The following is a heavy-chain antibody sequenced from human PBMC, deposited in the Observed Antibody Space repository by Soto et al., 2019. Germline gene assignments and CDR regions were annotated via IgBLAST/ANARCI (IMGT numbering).Heavy chain of an antibody. J-gene: IGHJ3*02. D-gene: IGHD2-15*01. CDR1: GFSFRNYN. Sequence: QMQLVESGGGVVQPGRSLRLSCAASGFSFRNYNLHWVRQAPGKGLEWVAVVSHDGVNKHYAESVKGRLSISRDSSRDTLYLQMNSLRPEDTAVYYCVRETQIVMVVVPTPGSPGAFDMGGQGTMVTVSS. V-gene: IGHV3-30-3*01. CDR3: VRETQIVMVVVPTPGSPGAFDM. CDR2: VSHDGVNK.